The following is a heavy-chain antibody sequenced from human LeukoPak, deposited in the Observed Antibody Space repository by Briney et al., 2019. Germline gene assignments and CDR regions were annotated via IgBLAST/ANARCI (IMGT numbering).Heavy chain of an antibody. CDR2: ISGSGGST. D-gene: IGHD3-3*01. Sequence: GGSLRLSCAASGFTFSSYAMSWVPQAPGKGLEWVSAISGSGGSTYYADSVKGRFTISRDNSKNTVYLQMNSLRAEDTAVYYCAKGNYDFWSGLDYWGQGTLVTVSS. CDR3: AKGNYDFWSGLDY. J-gene: IGHJ4*02. CDR1: GFTFSSYA. V-gene: IGHV3-23*01.